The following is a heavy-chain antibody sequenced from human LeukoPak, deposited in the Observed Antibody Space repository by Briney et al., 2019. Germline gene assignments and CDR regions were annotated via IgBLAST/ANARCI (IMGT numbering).Heavy chain of an antibody. Sequence: PSETLSLTCTVSGDSISSSSYYWAWIRQPPGKGLEWIGTIYYSGSTYYNPSLKSRVTISVDTSKNQFSLKLSSVTAADTAVYYCARVGPGVWFDYWGQGTLVTVSS. CDR3: ARVGPGVWFDY. J-gene: IGHJ4*02. CDR1: GDSISSSSYY. D-gene: IGHD3-16*01. CDR2: IYYSGST. V-gene: IGHV4-39*07.